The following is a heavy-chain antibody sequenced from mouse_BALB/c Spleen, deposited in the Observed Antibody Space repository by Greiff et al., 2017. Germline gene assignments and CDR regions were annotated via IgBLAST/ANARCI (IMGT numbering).Heavy chain of an antibody. Sequence: EVQGVESGGDLVKPGGSLKLSCAASGFTFSSYGMSWVRQTPDKRLEWVATISSGGSYTYYPDSVKGRFTISRDNAKNTLYLQMSSLKSEDTAMYYCARRNRYDYFDYWGQGTTLTVSS. CDR1: GFTFSSYG. J-gene: IGHJ2*01. D-gene: IGHD2-14*01. V-gene: IGHV5-6*01. CDR2: ISSGGSYT. CDR3: ARRNRYDYFDY.